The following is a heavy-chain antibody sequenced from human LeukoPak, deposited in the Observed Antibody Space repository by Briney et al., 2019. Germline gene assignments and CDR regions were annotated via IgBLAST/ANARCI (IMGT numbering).Heavy chain of an antibody. Sequence: SVKVSCKASGGTFSSYAISWVRQAPGQGLEWMGGIIPIFGTANYAQKFQGRVTITADKSTSTDYMELSSLRSEDTAVYYCARGVVPAARGVFDYWGQGTLVTVSS. CDR3: ARGVVPAARGVFDY. J-gene: IGHJ4*02. CDR2: IIPIFGTA. V-gene: IGHV1-69*06. CDR1: GGTFSSYA. D-gene: IGHD2-2*01.